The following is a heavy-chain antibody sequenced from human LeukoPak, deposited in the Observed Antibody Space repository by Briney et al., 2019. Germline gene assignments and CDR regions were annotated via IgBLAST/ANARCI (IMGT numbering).Heavy chain of an antibody. CDR3: ARNRGSDYYYGMDV. Sequence: GGSLRLSCAASGFTFSNYWMHWVRQAPGKGLVWVSRINSDGSSPTYADSVKGRFTISRDNAKNTLYLQMNSLRAEDTAVYYCARNRGSDYYYGMDVWGQGTTVTVSS. J-gene: IGHJ6*02. CDR2: INSDGSSP. CDR1: GFTFSNYW. V-gene: IGHV3-74*01.